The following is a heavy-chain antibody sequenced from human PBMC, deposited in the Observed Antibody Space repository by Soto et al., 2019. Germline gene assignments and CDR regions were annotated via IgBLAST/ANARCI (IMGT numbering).Heavy chain of an antibody. V-gene: IGHV4-31*03. CDR1: GGSISTAGMY. Sequence: QVQLQESGPGLVKPSETLSLTCTVSGGSISTAGMYWSWIGQHPGKGLEWIGYVFYTGVTYYNPSLKSRVTISVDTSENQFSLKLTSVTAADTAIYYCARSRGSSKPYFYDYWGQGTLVTVSS. J-gene: IGHJ4*02. CDR3: ARSRGSSKPYFYDY. CDR2: VFYTGVT. D-gene: IGHD1-26*01.